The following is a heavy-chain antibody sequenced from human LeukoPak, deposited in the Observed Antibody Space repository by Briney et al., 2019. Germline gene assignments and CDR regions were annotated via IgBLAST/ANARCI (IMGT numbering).Heavy chain of an antibody. CDR2: IYYSGST. CDR3: ARSVTFPYFDY. V-gene: IGHV4-59*01. D-gene: IGHD5/OR15-5a*01. CDR1: GDSISTSY. J-gene: IGHJ4*02. Sequence: SETLSLTCTVSGDSISTSYWGWIRQPPGKGLEWIGYIYYSGSTNYNPSLKSRVTISVDTSKNQFSLKLSSVTAADTAVYYCARSVTFPYFDYWGQGTLVTVSS.